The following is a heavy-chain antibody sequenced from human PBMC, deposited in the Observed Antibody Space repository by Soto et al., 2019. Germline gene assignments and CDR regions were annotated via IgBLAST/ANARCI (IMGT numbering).Heavy chain of an antibody. J-gene: IGHJ4*02. CDR2: IYHSGST. V-gene: IGHV4-4*02. CDR3: ARHPYCSSTSCYRGFDY. D-gene: IGHD2-2*02. CDR1: SGSISSSNW. Sequence: QVQLQDSGPGLLKPSGTLSLTCAVSSGSISSSNWWSWVRQPPGNGLEWIGEIYHSGSTNYNPSLKSRVTISVDKSKNQFSLKLSSVTAADTAVYYCARHPYCSSTSCYRGFDYWGQGTLVTVSS.